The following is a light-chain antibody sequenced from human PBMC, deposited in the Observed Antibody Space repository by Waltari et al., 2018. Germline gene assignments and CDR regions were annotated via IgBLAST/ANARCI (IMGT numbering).Light chain of an antibody. Sequence: QSALTQPRSVSGSPGQSVTISCTGTSSDVGNYNYVSWYQQYPGKAPKLTISDVYKRPYGVPDRFWGSKSGNTASLTISGLQTEDEADYYCCSYAGTYRWVFGGGTKLTVL. J-gene: IGLJ3*02. CDR3: CSYAGTYRWV. CDR1: SSDVGNYNY. CDR2: DVY. V-gene: IGLV2-11*01.